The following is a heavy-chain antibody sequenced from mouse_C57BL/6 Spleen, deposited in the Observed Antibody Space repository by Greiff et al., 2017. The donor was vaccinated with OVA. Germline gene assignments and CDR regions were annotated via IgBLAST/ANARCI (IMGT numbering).Heavy chain of an antibody. J-gene: IGHJ4*01. CDR2: IHPNSGST. V-gene: IGHV1-64*01. Sequence: QVQLQQSGAELVKPGASVKLSCKASGYTFTSYWMHWVKQRPGQGLEWIGMIHPNSGSTNYNEKFKSKATLTVDKSSSTAYMQLSSLTSEDSAVDYCARRDYRASMDYWGQGTSVTVSS. CDR3: ARRDYRASMDY. CDR1: GYTFTSYW. D-gene: IGHD2-12*01.